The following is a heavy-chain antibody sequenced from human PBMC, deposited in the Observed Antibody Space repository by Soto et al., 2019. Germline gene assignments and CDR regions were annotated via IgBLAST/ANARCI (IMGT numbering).Heavy chain of an antibody. J-gene: IGHJ4*02. CDR2: IYSSGSGI. CDR1: GLPHSNFA. V-gene: IGHV3-23*05. Sequence: GGSLRLSCTASGLPHSNFAMMWVRQAPGKGLECVSGIYSSGSGIEYADSVKGRFTISRDNAKNTVYLQMTDLRAEDTAVYYCATDAVYSDGLWLMDHWGQGTQVTVSS. CDR3: ATDAVYSDGLWLMDH. D-gene: IGHD2-21*02.